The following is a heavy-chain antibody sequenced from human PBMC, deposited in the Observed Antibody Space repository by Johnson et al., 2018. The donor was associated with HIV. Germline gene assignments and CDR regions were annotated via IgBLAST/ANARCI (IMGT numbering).Heavy chain of an antibody. J-gene: IGHJ3*02. D-gene: IGHD1-1*01. CDR2: ISSSGSTI. CDR3: AKEDPWRRAFDI. Sequence: QVQLVESGGGVVKPGRSLRLSCAASGFTFSSYAMHWVRQAPGKGLEWVSYISSSGSTIYYADSVKGRFTIYRDNFKNTLYLQMNGLRPEDTAVYYCAKEDPWRRAFDIWGQGTMVTVSS. V-gene: IGHV3-NL1*01. CDR1: GFTFSSYA.